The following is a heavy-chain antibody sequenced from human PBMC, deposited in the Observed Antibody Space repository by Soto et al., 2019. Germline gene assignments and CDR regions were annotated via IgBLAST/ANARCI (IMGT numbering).Heavy chain of an antibody. CDR1: GGSISSYY. D-gene: IGHD2-15*01. CDR3: ARAWGVVTEFDY. V-gene: IGHV4-59*01. J-gene: IGHJ4*02. Sequence: PSETLSLTCTVSGGSISSYYWSWIRQPPGKGLEWIGYIYYSGSTNYNPSLKSRVTISIDTSKNQFSLKLSSVTAADTAVYFCARAWGVVTEFDYWGQGTLVTVS. CDR2: IYYSGST.